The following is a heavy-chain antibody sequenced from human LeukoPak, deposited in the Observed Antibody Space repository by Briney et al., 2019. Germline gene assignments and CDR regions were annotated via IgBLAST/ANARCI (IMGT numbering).Heavy chain of an antibody. J-gene: IGHJ4*02. CDR3: TTDRGYCSSTSCQPKVFDY. CDR2: IKSKTDGGTT. Sequence: GGSLRLSCAASGFTFSNAWMSWVRQAPGKGLEWVGRIKSKTDGGTTDYAAPVKGRFTISRDDSKNTLYLQMNSLKTEDTAVYYCTTDRGYCSSTSCQPKVFDYWGQGTLVTVSS. D-gene: IGHD2-2*01. V-gene: IGHV3-15*01. CDR1: GFTFSNAW.